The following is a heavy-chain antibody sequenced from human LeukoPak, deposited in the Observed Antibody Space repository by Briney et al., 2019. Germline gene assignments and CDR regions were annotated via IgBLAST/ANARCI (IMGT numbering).Heavy chain of an antibody. J-gene: IGHJ6*03. CDR2: IYHRGRT. D-gene: IGHD7-27*01. CDR1: GHSISSDYY. V-gene: IGHV4-38-2*02. Sequence: PSETLSLTCTVAGHSISSDYYWAWVRQPPGKGLEWIGSIYHRGRTDYGAALKSRVTISLDTSKNQFSLKLSAVTAADTAVYYCTRAAGEAGYMDVWGQGTMVTVSS. CDR3: TRAAGEAGYMDV.